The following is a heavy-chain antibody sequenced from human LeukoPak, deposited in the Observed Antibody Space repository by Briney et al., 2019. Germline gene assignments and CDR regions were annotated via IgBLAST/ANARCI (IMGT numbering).Heavy chain of an antibody. CDR1: GGSFSGYY. J-gene: IGHJ6*03. D-gene: IGHD3-22*01. V-gene: IGHV4-34*01. CDR2: INHSGST. CDR3: ARTYYYDSSGYYHYYYYYYMDV. Sequence: PSETLSLTCAVYGGSFSGYYWSWIRQPPGKGLEWIGEINHSGSTNYNPSLKSRVTISVDTSKIQFSLKLSSVTAADTAVYYCARTYYYDSSGYYHYYYYYYMDVWGKGTTVTISS.